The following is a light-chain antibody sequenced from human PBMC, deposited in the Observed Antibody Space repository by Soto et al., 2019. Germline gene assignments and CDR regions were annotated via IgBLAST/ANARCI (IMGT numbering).Light chain of an antibody. Sequence: DIQVTQSPSTLSASVGDRVTITYRASQGISSWLAWYQQKPGKAPKLLIYRASTLENEVPSRFSGSGTGTEFTLTISSLQPDDFATYYCQQYNSYPWTFGQGTKVEIK. V-gene: IGKV1-5*03. CDR3: QQYNSYPWT. CDR1: QGISSW. J-gene: IGKJ1*01. CDR2: RAS.